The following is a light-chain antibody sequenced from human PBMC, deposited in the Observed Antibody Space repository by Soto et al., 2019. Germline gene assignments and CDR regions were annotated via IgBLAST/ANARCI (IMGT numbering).Light chain of an antibody. CDR1: QSVSSD. Sequence: EIVMTQSPATLSVSPGERATLSCRASQSVSSDLAWYHQKPGQAPRLLIYDAPNRATGTPARFSGSGSGTDFTLTISSLEPEDFAVYYCQQRSNWPITFGQGTRLEIK. J-gene: IGKJ5*01. CDR2: DAP. V-gene: IGKV3-11*01. CDR3: QQRSNWPIT.